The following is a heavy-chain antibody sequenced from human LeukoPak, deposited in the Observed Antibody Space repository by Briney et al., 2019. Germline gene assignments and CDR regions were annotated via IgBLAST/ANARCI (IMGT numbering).Heavy chain of an antibody. CDR3: TREDHSNYNY. D-gene: IGHD4-11*01. Sequence: GGSLRLSCAASGFTFDDYAMHWVRQAPGKGLEWVSGISWNSGSIGYADSVKGRFTISRDNAKNSLYLQMNSLRAEDTAVYYCTREDHSNYNYWGQGTLVTVSS. CDR1: GFTFDDYA. J-gene: IGHJ4*02. V-gene: IGHV3-9*01. CDR2: ISWNSGSI.